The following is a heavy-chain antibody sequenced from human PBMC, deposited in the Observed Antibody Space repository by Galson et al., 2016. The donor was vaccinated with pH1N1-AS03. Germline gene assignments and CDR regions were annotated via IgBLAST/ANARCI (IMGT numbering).Heavy chain of an antibody. CDR1: GFTFSSYA. J-gene: IGHJ4*02. D-gene: IGHD6-13*01. Sequence: SLRLSCAAPGFTFSSYAMHWVRQAPGKGLEYVSAISGNGYSTYYANSVKGRFTISRDNSKSTLFLQMGSLRPEDRAVYYCARGPVSYSNYWFPPPDYWGQGTLVTVSS. CDR2: ISGNGYST. V-gene: IGHV3-64*01. CDR3: ARGPVSYSNYWFPPPDY.